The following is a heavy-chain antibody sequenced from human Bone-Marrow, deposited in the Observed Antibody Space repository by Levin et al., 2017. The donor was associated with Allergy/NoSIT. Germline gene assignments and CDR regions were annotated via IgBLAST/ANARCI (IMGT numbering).Heavy chain of an antibody. V-gene: IGHV1-69*06. CDR3: ARGGLRELLTWFDP. CDR1: GGTFSSYG. Sequence: SVKVSCQASGGTFSSYGINWVRQAPGQGLEWMGGIIPIFDTANYAQKFQGRVTITADKSTNTAYMELSSLRPEDTAVYYCARGGLRELLTWFDPWGQGTLVTVSS. D-gene: IGHD3-10*01. J-gene: IGHJ5*02. CDR2: IIPIFDTA.